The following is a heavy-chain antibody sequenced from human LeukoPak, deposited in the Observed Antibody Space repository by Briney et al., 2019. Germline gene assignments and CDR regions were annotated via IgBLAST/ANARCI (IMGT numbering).Heavy chain of an antibody. CDR2: IWYDGSNK. V-gene: IGHV3-33*01. J-gene: IGHJ6*03. Sequence: PGGSLRLSCAASGFTFSSFAMHWVRQAPGKGLEWVAVIWYDGSNKYSADSVKGRFTISRDNSKSTLYLQMNSLRAEDTAVYYCARDLPSQQLVGFWDYYYYMDVWGKGTTVTVSS. D-gene: IGHD6-13*01. CDR1: GFTFSSFA. CDR3: ARDLPSQQLVGFWDYYYYMDV.